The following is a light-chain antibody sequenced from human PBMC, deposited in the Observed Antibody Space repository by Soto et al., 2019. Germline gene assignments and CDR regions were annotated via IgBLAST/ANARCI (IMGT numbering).Light chain of an antibody. J-gene: IGKJ2*01. CDR2: MGS. Sequence: EIVLTQSPFSLPVTPGEPASISCRSSQSLLHSDGNNFLDWYLQKPGQSPQLLIYMGSNRASGVPDRLRGSGSGTDFTLKISRVEAEDVGLYYCMQGSQVPYTFGLGTNLDIK. CDR3: MQGSQVPYT. CDR1: QSLLHSDGNNF. V-gene: IGKV2-28*01.